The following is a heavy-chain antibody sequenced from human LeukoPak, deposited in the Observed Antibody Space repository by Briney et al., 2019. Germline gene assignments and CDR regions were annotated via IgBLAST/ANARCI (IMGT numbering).Heavy chain of an antibody. V-gene: IGHV3-11*06. J-gene: IGHJ6*02. CDR1: GFTFSDYY. Sequence: GGSLRLSCAASGFTFSDYYMSWIRQAPGKGLEWVSYISSSSTYTNYADSVKGRFTISRDNAKNSLYLQMDSLRAEDTAVYYCARIAAPYYYYGMDVWGQGTTVTVSS. CDR2: ISSSSTYT. D-gene: IGHD6-6*01. CDR3: ARIAAPYYYYGMDV.